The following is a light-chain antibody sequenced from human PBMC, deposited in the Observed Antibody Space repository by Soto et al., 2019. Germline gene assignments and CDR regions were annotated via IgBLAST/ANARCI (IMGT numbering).Light chain of an antibody. CDR2: EVX. CDR3: SSYAGSNNYVV. V-gene: IGLV2-8*01. CDR1: SSDVGGYNY. Sequence: QSALTQPPSASGSPGQSVTISCTGTSSDVGGYNYVSWYQQHPGKAPKLMIYEVXXRPSGVPDRFSGTKSGNTASLTVSGXXXXXXXXXXCSSYAGSNNYVVFGGGTKVTVL. J-gene: IGLJ2*01.